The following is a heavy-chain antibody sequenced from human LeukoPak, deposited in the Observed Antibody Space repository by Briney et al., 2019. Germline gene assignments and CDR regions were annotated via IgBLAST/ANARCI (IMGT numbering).Heavy chain of an antibody. CDR3: ARALPGGEDIVVVVAATPIFQH. V-gene: IGHV4-38-2*02. CDR1: GYSISSGYY. CDR2: IYHSGST. J-gene: IGHJ1*01. D-gene: IGHD2-15*01. Sequence: SETLSLTCTVSGYSISSGYYWGWIRQPPGKGLEWIGSIYHSGSTYYNPSLKSRGTISVDTSKNQFSLKLSSVPAADTAVYYCARALPGGEDIVVVVAATPIFQHWGQGTLVTVSS.